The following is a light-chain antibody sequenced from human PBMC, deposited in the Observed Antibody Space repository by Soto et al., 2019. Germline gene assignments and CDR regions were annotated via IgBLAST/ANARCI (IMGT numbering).Light chain of an antibody. J-gene: IGKJ1*01. Sequence: VQITQSPSCLSAFIGARAAISFRATQSISDYLTWYQQKPGRAPTLLIYAASSLQTGVPSRFSGSGSGTDFTLTISGLQPEDFATYYCQKTYSTPTWTFGKGTKVDIK. CDR3: QKTYSTPTWT. V-gene: IGKV1-39*01. CDR1: QSISDY. CDR2: AAS.